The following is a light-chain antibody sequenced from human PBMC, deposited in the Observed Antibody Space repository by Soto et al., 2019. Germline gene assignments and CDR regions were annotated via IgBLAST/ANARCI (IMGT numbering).Light chain of an antibody. CDR1: QSISSW. Sequence: DIQMTQSPSTLSASVGDRVTITCRASQSISSWLAWYQQKPGKAPKLLIYEASRLEIGVPSRFSGSGSGTEFTLTISSVQPDDFATYYCQQYKSYPLTFGGGTKVDIK. J-gene: IGKJ4*01. V-gene: IGKV1-5*03. CDR2: EAS. CDR3: QQYKSYPLT.